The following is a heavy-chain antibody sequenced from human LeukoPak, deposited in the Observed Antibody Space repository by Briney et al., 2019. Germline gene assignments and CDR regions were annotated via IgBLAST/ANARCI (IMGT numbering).Heavy chain of an antibody. CDR1: GFTFSSYA. Sequence: GGSLRLSCAASGFTFSSYAMSWVRQAPGKGLEWVSAICGSGGSTYYADSVKGRFTISRDNSKNTLYLQMNSLRAEDTAVYYCAKDPRAPGIRLYYFDYWGQGTLVTVSS. V-gene: IGHV3-23*01. J-gene: IGHJ4*02. D-gene: IGHD5-12*01. CDR2: ICGSGGST. CDR3: AKDPRAPGIRLYYFDY.